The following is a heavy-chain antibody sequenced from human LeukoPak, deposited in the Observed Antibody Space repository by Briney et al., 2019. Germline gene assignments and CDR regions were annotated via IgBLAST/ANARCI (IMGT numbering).Heavy chain of an antibody. CDR1: GYTFTSYG. CDR2: ISAYNGNT. V-gene: IGHV1-18*01. D-gene: IGHD6-13*01. J-gene: IGHJ3*02. Sequence: ASVKVSCKASGYTFTSYGISWVRQAPRQGLEWMGWISAYNGNTNYAQKLQGRVTITTDTSTSTAYMELRSLRSDDTAVYYCARAPQQLIDAFDIWGQGTMVTVSS. CDR3: ARAPQQLIDAFDI.